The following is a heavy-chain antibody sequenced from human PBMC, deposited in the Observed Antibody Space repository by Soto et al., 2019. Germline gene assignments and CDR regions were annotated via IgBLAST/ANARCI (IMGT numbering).Heavy chain of an antibody. D-gene: IGHD2-21*02. CDR2: IKQDGSEK. Sequence: EMQLVESGGGLVQPGGSLRLSCAASGFTFSNYYMTWVRQAPGKGLEWVANIKQDGSEKSYVDSVRGRFTISRDNARNSLHLHMNSLRAEDTAVYYCARWYIGDWHLDYWGQGTLVTVSS. V-gene: IGHV3-7*03. CDR3: ARWYIGDWHLDY. CDR1: GFTFSNYY. J-gene: IGHJ4*02.